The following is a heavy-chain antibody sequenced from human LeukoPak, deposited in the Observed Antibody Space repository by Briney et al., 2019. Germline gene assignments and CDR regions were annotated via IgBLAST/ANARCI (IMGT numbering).Heavy chain of an antibody. Sequence: GGSLRLSCAASGFTFSSYGMHWVRQAPGKGLEWVAFIRYDGSNKYYADSVKGRFTISRDNSKNTLYLQVNSLRAEDTAVYYCAKEKATMVRGVIISPSFDYWGQXTLVXVSS. J-gene: IGHJ4*02. V-gene: IGHV3-30*02. D-gene: IGHD3-10*01. CDR1: GFTFSSYG. CDR3: AKEKATMVRGVIISPSFDY. CDR2: IRYDGSNK.